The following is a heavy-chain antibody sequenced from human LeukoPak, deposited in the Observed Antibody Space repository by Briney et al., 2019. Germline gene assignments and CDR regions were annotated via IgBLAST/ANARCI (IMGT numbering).Heavy chain of an antibody. CDR1: GYTFNSYG. D-gene: IGHD1-26*01. Sequence: ASVKVSCKASGYTFNSYGISWVRQAPGQGLEWMGWVSAYNGHTNYAQKFQGRVTMTTGTSTSTASMELRSLRSDDTAVYYCARLIPQKWELPGKWFDPWGQGTLVTVSS. J-gene: IGHJ5*02. CDR2: VSAYNGHT. V-gene: IGHV1-18*01. CDR3: ARLIPQKWELPGKWFDP.